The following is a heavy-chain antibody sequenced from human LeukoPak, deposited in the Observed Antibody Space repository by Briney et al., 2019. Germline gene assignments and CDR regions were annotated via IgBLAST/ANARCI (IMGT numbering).Heavy chain of an antibody. D-gene: IGHD6-13*01. CDR1: GYPFTGYY. CDR3: ARGAFGVVEGIAEGGGDY. V-gene: IGHV1-2*02. CDR2: INPNSGGT. Sequence: ASVKVSCKASGYPFTGYYIHWVRQAPGQGLEWMGWINPNSGGTDYAQKFQGRVTMTRDTSISTASMHLSRLRSEDKAAYYYARGAFGVVEGIAEGGGDYWGQGNLVTVSS. J-gene: IGHJ4*02.